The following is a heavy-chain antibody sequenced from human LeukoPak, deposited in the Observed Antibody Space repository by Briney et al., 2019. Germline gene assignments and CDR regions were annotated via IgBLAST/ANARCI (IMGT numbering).Heavy chain of an antibody. CDR3: ARDRGTYYYDSSSHYDAFDI. Sequence: GGSLRLSCAASGFTFSSYWMSWVRQAPGKGLEWVANIKQDGSEKYYVDSVKGRFTISRDNAKNSLYLQMSSLRAEDTAVYYCARDRGTYYYDSSSHYDAFDIWGQGTMVTVSS. J-gene: IGHJ3*02. CDR2: IKQDGSEK. D-gene: IGHD3-22*01. V-gene: IGHV3-7*01. CDR1: GFTFSSYW.